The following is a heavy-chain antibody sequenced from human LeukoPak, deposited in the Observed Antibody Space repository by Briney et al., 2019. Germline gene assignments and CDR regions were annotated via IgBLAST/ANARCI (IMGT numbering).Heavy chain of an antibody. J-gene: IGHJ4*02. CDR1: GFTFITYA. CDR2: ISGSGGHT. V-gene: IGHV3-23*01. D-gene: IGHD4-17*01. CDR3: ARRDSGDGDYV. Sequence: GSLRLSCAASGFTFITYAMAWVRQAPGKGLEWVSGISGSGGHTYYADSVKGRFTISRDNSKNTLYLQMNSLSAEDTAVYYCARRDSGDGDYVWGQGTLVTVSS.